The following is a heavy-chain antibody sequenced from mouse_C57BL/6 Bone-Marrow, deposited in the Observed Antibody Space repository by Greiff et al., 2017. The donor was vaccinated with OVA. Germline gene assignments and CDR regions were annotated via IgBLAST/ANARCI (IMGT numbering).Heavy chain of an antibody. CDR1: GFTFSDYY. V-gene: IGHV5-12*01. CDR3: ARRAAPYYFDY. J-gene: IGHJ2*01. CDR2: ISNGGGST. Sequence: EVKVEESGGGLVQPGGSLKLSCAASGFTFSDYYMYWVRQTPEKRLEWVAYISNGGGSTYYPDTVKGRFTISRDNAKNTLYLQMSRLKSEDTAMYYCARRAAPYYFDYWGQGTTLTVSS.